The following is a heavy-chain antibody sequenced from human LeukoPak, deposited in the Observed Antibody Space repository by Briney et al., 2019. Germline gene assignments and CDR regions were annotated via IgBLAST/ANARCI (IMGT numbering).Heavy chain of an antibody. J-gene: IGHJ5*02. CDR1: GYTFTSYG. D-gene: IGHD2-8*01. Sequence: ASVKVSCKASGYTFTSYGISWVRQAPGQGLEWMGWISAYNGNTNYAQKLQGRVTMTTDTSTSTAYMELRSLRSDDTAVYYCARVEYCTNGVCYTWMNWFDPWSQGTLVTVSS. CDR2: ISAYNGNT. V-gene: IGHV1-18*01. CDR3: ARVEYCTNGVCYTWMNWFDP.